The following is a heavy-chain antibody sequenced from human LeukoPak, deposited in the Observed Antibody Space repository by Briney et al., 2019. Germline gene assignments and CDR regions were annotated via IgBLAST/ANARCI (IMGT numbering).Heavy chain of an antibody. V-gene: IGHV4-39*07. CDR2: ISYSGAT. D-gene: IGHD1-14*01. CDR3: ARDGFYYHYYMDV. Sequence: PSETLSLTCTLSGGTVTSSTYFWGWIRQPPGKGLEWIGSISYSGATYYNPSLKSRVSMSVHTSKNQFSLKLSSVTAADTAVSYCARDGFYYHYYMDVWGEGTTVTVSS. J-gene: IGHJ6*03. CDR1: GGTVTSSTYF.